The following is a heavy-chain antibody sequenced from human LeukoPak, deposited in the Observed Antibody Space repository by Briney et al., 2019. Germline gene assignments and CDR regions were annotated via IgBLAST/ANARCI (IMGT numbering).Heavy chain of an antibody. CDR1: GGSISSYY. J-gene: IGHJ5*02. V-gene: IGHV4-59*12. CDR2: IYYSGST. CDR3: ARGGYCSSTSCREYNWFDP. D-gene: IGHD2-2*01. Sequence: PSETLSLTCTVSGGSISSYYWSWIRQPPGKGLEWIGYIYYSGSTNYNPSLKSRVTMSVDTSKNQFPLKLSSVTAADTAVYYCARGGYCSSTSCREYNWFDPWGQGTLVTVSS.